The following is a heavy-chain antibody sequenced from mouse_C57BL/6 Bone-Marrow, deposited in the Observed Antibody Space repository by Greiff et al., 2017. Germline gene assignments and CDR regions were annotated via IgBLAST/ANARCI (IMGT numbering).Heavy chain of an antibody. Sequence: QVQLQQPGAELVKPGASVKVSCKASGYTFTSYWITWVKQRPGQGLEWIGDIYPGSGSTNYNEKFKSKATLTVDTSSSTAYMQLSSLTSEDSAVYYCALVITTVVAHYFDYWGQGTTLTVSS. V-gene: IGHV1-55*01. CDR3: ALVITTVVAHYFDY. CDR2: IYPGSGST. D-gene: IGHD1-1*01. J-gene: IGHJ2*01. CDR1: GYTFTSYW.